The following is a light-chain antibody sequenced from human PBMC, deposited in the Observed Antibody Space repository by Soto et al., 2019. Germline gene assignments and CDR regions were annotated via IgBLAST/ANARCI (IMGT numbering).Light chain of an antibody. CDR2: GAS. Sequence: EIVLTQSPGTLSLSPGERATLSCRASQSVSSNFLVWYQQKPGQAPRLLIYGASNRATGIPDRFSGSRSGTDFTLTISGLETEDCAVYYCQQYGCSPLTLGGGTKVEIK. V-gene: IGKV3-20*01. CDR1: QSVSSNF. CDR3: QQYGCSPLT. J-gene: IGKJ4*01.